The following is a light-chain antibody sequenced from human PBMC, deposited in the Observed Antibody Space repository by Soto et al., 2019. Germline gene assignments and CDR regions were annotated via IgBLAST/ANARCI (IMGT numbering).Light chain of an antibody. CDR3: QQYNIHST. V-gene: IGKV1-5*01. J-gene: IGKJ2*01. CDR2: AAS. CDR1: QSISTW. Sequence: DIQMTQSPSTLSASVGDRVTITCLASQSISTWLAWYQQKPGKAPNLLIYAASSLHSGVPPRFSGSGSGTEFTLTIASLQPDDFATYYCQQYNIHSTFGQGTKLEIK.